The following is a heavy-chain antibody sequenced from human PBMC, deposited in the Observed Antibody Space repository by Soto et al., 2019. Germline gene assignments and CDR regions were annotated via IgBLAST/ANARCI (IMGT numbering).Heavy chain of an antibody. CDR1: GFTFSSYA. CDR2: ISGSGGST. V-gene: IGHV3-23*01. CDR3: AKRRYYYDSSGYDY. D-gene: IGHD3-22*01. Sequence: GGTLRLFCAASGFTFSSYAMSWVRQAPGKGLEWVSAISGSGGSTYYADSVKGRFTISRDSSKNTLYLQMNSLRAGDTAVYYCAKRRYYYDSSGYDYWGQGTLVTVSS. J-gene: IGHJ4*02.